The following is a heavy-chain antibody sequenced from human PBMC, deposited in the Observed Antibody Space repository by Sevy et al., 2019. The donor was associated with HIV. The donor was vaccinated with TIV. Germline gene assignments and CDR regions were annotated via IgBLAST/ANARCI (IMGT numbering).Heavy chain of an antibody. V-gene: IGHV3-7*01. CDR2: IKQDGSEK. J-gene: IGHJ4*02. D-gene: IGHD3-22*01. CDR1: GFTFSSYW. CDR3: ARDEVQYYYDSSGYPDY. Sequence: GGSLRLSCAASGFTFSSYWMRWVRQAPGTGLEWVANIKQDGSEKYYVDSVKGRFTISRDNAKNSLYLQMNSLRAEDTAVYYCARDEVQYYYDSSGYPDYWGQRTLVTVSS.